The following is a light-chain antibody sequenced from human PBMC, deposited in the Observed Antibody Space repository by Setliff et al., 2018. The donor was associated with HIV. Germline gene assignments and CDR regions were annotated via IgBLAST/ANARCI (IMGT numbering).Light chain of an antibody. CDR2: DAS. V-gene: IGKV3-11*01. CDR3: QQRYDWPLT. Sequence: EIVLTQSPATLSLSPGARATLSCRASQTIDIYLARYQQRPGQSPRLVVYDASHRATGIPARFSGSGSGTDFTLTISRLEPEDFAVYYCQQRYDWPLTFGGGTKVDIK. CDR1: QTIDIY. J-gene: IGKJ4*01.